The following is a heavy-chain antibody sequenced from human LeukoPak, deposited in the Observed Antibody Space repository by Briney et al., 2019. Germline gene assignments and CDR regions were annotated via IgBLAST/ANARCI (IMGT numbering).Heavy chain of an antibody. CDR2: ISGSGGST. CDR3: AKVQGYFDY. J-gene: IGHJ4*02. V-gene: IGHV3-23*01. Sequence: PGGSLRLSCAASGFTFRSHAMSWARQAPGKGLEWVSAISGSGGSTYYADSVKGRFTISRDNSKNTLYLRMNSLRAEDTAVYYCAKVQGYFDYWGQGTLVTVSS. CDR1: GFTFRSHA.